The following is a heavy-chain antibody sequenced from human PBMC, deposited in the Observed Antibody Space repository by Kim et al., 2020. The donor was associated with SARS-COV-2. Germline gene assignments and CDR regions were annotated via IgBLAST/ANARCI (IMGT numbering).Heavy chain of an antibody. Sequence: SVKVSCKASGGTFSSYAISWVRQAPGQGLEWMGGIIPIFGTANYAQKFQGRVTITADESTSTAYMELSSLRSEDTDVYYCASLGHIVVVPAAMAGVDAFDIWGQGTMVIVSS. J-gene: IGHJ3*02. CDR1: GGTFSSYA. D-gene: IGHD2-2*01. V-gene: IGHV1-69*13. CDR3: ASLGHIVVVPAAMAGVDAFDI. CDR2: IIPIFGTA.